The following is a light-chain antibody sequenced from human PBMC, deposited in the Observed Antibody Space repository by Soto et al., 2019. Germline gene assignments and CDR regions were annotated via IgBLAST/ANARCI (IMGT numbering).Light chain of an antibody. CDR2: EVS. J-gene: IGLJ1*01. CDR1: SSDVGGYNY. V-gene: IGLV2-14*01. CDR3: SSYTSGSTYV. Sequence: VLTQPASVSGSPGQSITISCTGTSSDVGGYNYVSWYQQHPGKAPKLMIYEVSNRPSGVSNRFSGSKSGNTASLTISGLQAEDEADYYCSSYTSGSTYVFGTGTKVTVL.